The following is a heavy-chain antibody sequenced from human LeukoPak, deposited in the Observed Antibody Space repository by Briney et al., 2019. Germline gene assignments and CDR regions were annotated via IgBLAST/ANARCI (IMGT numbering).Heavy chain of an antibody. CDR2: ISYDGRNK. D-gene: IGHD4-17*01. CDR3: AKGSAYGDYYYYGMDV. J-gene: IGHJ6*02. CDR1: GFTFNTYG. Sequence: PGRSLRLSCAASGFTFNTYGMHWVRQAPGKGLEWVAVISYDGRNKFGADSVKGRFTISRDNSENTLYLQMNSLIPEDTAVYYCAKGSAYGDYYYYGMDVWGQGTTVTVSS. V-gene: IGHV3-30*18.